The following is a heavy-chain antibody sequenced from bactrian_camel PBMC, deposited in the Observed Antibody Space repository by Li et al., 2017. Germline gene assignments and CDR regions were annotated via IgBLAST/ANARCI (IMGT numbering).Heavy chain of an antibody. J-gene: IGHJ4*01. CDR3: AADWQPHDPRDNCQWDY. CDR1: GYTDSVNV. Sequence: QVQLVESGAGSVEAGGSVRLSCTASGYTDSVNVMGWWRQAAGKEREGVACISTGGGDTMYADAVKGRFTISHDKASNTVYLQMNSLKPGDTAMYYCAADWQPHDPRDNCQWDYWGQGTQVTVS. D-gene: IGHD1*01. V-gene: IGHV3S53*01. CDR2: ISTGGGDT.